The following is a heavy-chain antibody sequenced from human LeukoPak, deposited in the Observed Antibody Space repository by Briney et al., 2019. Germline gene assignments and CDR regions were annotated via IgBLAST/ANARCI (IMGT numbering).Heavy chain of an antibody. D-gene: IGHD3-10*01. CDR2: VRGENYGSTT. J-gene: IGHJ4*02. CDR3: TREKLHYYGSGSYYSFDY. CDR1: GFRFGDYP. V-gene: IGHV3-49*04. Sequence: GGSLRLSCRGSGFRFGDYPVSWVRQAPGKGLEWVGLVRGENYGSTTEYAASVKGRFTMSRDDSKSIAYLQMNSLITEDTAVYYCTREKLHYYGSGSYYSFDYWGQGTLVTVSS.